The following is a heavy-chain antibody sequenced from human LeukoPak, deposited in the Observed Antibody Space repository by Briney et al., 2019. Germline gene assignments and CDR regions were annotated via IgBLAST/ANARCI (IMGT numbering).Heavy chain of an antibody. CDR3: ARLGPLWLGAFDI. J-gene: IGHJ3*02. V-gene: IGHV4-39*01. CDR2: IYYSGST. D-gene: IGHD3-10*01. Sequence: SETLSLTCTVSGGSTSSSSYYWGWVRQPPGKGLEWIGSIYYSGSTYYNPSLKSRVTISVNTSKNQFSLKLSSVTAADTAVYYCARLGPLWLGAFDIWGQGTMVTVSS. CDR1: GGSTSSSSYY.